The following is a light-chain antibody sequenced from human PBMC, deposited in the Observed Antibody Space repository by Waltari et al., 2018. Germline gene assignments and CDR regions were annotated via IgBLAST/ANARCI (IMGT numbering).Light chain of an antibody. V-gene: IGKV3-15*01. Sequence: EILMTQSPATLSVSPGESATLSCRASQSLSTNLARYQQHPGQAPKLLIYWASTRESGVPDRFSGSGSGTDFTLTISSLQAEDVAVYYCQQYYSTPLTFGGGTKVEIK. CDR3: QQYYSTPLT. CDR1: QSLSTN. CDR2: WAS. J-gene: IGKJ4*01.